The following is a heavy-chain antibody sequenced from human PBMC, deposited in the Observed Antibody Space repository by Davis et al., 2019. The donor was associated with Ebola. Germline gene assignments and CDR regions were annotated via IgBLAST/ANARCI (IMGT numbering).Heavy chain of an antibody. V-gene: IGHV4-61*01. CDR2: VYYTGST. J-gene: IGHJ6*03. CDR1: GGSLSSVSHN. Sequence: SETLSLTCSVSGGSLSSVSHNWSWIRQTPGRGLEWIGYVYYTGSTNYNPFLKSRVIMSVDTSKNQFSLNVTSVTAADTAVYYCARDMFPFSSSSSIYYYYYYMDVWGKGTTVTVSS. CDR3: ARDMFPFSSSSSIYYYYYYMDV. D-gene: IGHD6-6*01.